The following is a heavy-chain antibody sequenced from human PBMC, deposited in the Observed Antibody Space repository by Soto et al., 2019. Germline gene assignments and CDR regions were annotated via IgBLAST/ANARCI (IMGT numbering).Heavy chain of an antibody. CDR1: GYTFTSYA. CDR3: ASTGDFWSGYYINYYYGMDV. V-gene: IGHV1-3*01. J-gene: IGHJ6*02. Sequence: ASVKVSCKASGYTFTSYAMHWVRQAPGQRLEWMGWINAGNGNTKYSQKFQGRVTITRDTSASTAYMELSGLRSEDTAVYYCASTGDFWSGYYINYYYGMDVWGQGTTVTVSS. CDR2: INAGNGNT. D-gene: IGHD3-3*01.